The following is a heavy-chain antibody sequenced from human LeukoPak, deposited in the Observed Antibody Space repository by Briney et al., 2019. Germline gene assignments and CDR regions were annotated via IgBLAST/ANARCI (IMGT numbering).Heavy chain of an antibody. V-gene: IGHV4-61*02. J-gene: IGHJ4*02. CDR1: GGTISSGSYY. D-gene: IGHD1-26*01. Sequence: SETLSLTCTVSGGTISSGSYYWSWIRQPAGKGLEWIGRIYTSGSTNYNPSLKSRVTISVDTSKNQFSLKLSSVTAADTAVYYCAREVGATTFDYWGQGTLVTVSS. CDR2: IYTSGST. CDR3: AREVGATTFDY.